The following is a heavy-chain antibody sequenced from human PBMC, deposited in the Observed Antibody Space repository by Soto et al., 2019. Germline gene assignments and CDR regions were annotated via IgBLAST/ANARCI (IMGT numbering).Heavy chain of an antibody. J-gene: IGHJ4*02. D-gene: IGHD6-25*01. V-gene: IGHV1-8*01. CDR1: GYRFTTCD. CDR2: MNPYTGNA. CDR3: ARRKERSGPHYFDS. Sequence: ASVKVSRKASGYRFTTCDIHWVRQATGQGLEWVGWMNPYTGNAGYAQKFQGRVTMTRNNSINTAYMELSSLTYEDTAVYFCARRKERSGPHYFDSWGQGTLVTVSS.